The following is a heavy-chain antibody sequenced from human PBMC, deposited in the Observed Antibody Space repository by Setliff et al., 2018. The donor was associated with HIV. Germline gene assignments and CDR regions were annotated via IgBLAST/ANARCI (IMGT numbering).Heavy chain of an antibody. J-gene: IGHJ6*03. CDR3: ARETYYYDNPQYYYYYMDV. D-gene: IGHD3-22*01. V-gene: IGHV4-39*07. CDR1: GGSISSRTYY. CDR2: IYTSGST. Sequence: PSETLSLTCTVSGGSISSRTYYWGCIRQPPGKGLEWIGSIYTSGSTNYNPSLKSRVTISVDTSKNQFSLKLRSVTAADTAVYYCARETYYYDNPQYYYYYMDVWGKGTTVTVSS.